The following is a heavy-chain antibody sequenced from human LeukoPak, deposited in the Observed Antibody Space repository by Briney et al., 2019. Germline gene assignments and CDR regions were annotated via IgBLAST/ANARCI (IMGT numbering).Heavy chain of an antibody. Sequence: ASVKVSCKASGYTFTSYDTNWVRQATGQGLEWMGWMNPNSGNTGYAQKFQGRVTMTRNTSISTAYMELSSLRSEDTAVYYCARVQSRARLSVPHWFDPWGQGTLVTVSS. D-gene: IGHD3-16*02. V-gene: IGHV1-8*01. CDR3: ARVQSRARLSVPHWFDP. J-gene: IGHJ5*02. CDR1: GYTFTSYD. CDR2: MNPNSGNT.